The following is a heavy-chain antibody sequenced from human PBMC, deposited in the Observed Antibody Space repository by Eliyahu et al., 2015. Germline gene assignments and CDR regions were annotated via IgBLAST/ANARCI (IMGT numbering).Heavy chain of an antibody. Sequence: EVQLVESGGGLVQPGRSLRLXXRXSGFSFGDYTITWVRQAPGKGVEWVGYIRDKVYGGTTEYAESVKGRFTISRDDSRSIAYLQMNSLKTEDTSLYYCSGGTYSDYSDYWGQGTLVTVSP. J-gene: IGHJ4*02. V-gene: IGHV3-49*04. CDR2: IRDKVYGGTT. CDR3: SGGTYSDYSDY. CDR1: GFSFGDYT. D-gene: IGHD1-26*01.